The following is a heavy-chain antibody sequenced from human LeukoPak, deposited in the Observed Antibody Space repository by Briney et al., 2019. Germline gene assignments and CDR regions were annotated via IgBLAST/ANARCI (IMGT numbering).Heavy chain of an antibody. Sequence: ASVKVSCKASGYTFTGYGISWVRQAPGQGLEWMGWISAYNGNTNYAQKLQGRVTMTTDTSTSTAYMELRSLRSDDTAVYYCARDLRWELLFGAFDIWGQGTMVTVSS. V-gene: IGHV1-18*01. CDR3: ARDLRWELLFGAFDI. D-gene: IGHD1-26*01. CDR2: ISAYNGNT. CDR1: GYTFTGYG. J-gene: IGHJ3*02.